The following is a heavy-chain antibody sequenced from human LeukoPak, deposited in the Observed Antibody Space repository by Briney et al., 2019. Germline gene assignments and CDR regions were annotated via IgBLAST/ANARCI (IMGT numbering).Heavy chain of an antibody. Sequence: GGSLRLSCAASGFTFSSYWMHWVRQAPGKGLVWASRIKSDGNITSYADSVKGRFTISRDNAKNTLYLQMNSLRAEDTAVYYCSRRGAVTYGFDIWGQGTMVTVSS. V-gene: IGHV3-74*01. CDR2: IKSDGNIT. J-gene: IGHJ3*02. CDR3: SRRGAVTYGFDI. CDR1: GFTFSSYW. D-gene: IGHD4-17*01.